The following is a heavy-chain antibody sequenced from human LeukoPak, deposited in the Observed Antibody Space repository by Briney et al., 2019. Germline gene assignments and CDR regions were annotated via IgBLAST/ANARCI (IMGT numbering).Heavy chain of an antibody. CDR2: ISGSGGST. Sequence: GGSLRLSCAASGFTFSSYAMSWVRQAPGKGLEWVSAISGSGGSTYYADSVKGRFTISRDNSKNTLYLQMNSLRAEDTAVYYCAKGLLWFGELGPYNWFDPWGQGTLVTVSS. J-gene: IGHJ5*02. D-gene: IGHD3-10*01. CDR3: AKGLLWFGELGPYNWFDP. CDR1: GFTFSSYA. V-gene: IGHV3-23*01.